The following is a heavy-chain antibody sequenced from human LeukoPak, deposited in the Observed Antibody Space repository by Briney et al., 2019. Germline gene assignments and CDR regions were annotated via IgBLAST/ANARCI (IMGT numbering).Heavy chain of an antibody. CDR1: GGSISSYY. D-gene: IGHD3-3*01. Sequence: SETLSLTCTVSGGSISSYYWSWIRQPAGKAPEWIGRIYSSGIINYNPSLKSRVTMSLDNSKNQLSLKLSYVAAADTAVYYCARDTGKSGYPDYWGQGTLVTVSS. CDR3: ARDTGKSGYPDY. J-gene: IGHJ4*02. CDR2: IYSSGII. V-gene: IGHV4-4*07.